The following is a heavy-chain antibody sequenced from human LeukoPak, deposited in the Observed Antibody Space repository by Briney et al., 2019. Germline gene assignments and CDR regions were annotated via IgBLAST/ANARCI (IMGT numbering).Heavy chain of an antibody. J-gene: IGHJ4*02. CDR1: GFTFSSYT. Sequence: GGSLRLSCAASGFTFSSYTMNWVRQAPGKGLEWVSSISGSSSSIYYADSVKGRFTIYRDKAKNSLYLQIKSLRADDTAVYYCASKMYLAYWGQGTLVTVSS. D-gene: IGHD2-8*01. V-gene: IGHV3-48*01. CDR3: ASKMYLAY. CDR2: ISGSSSSI.